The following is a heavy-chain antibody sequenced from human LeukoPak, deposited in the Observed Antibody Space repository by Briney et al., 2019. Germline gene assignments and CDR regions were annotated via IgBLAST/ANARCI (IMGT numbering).Heavy chain of an antibody. J-gene: IGHJ4*02. V-gene: IGHV3-11*03. CDR2: ISPTSDYT. CDR3: ARCQYNSSPDF. Sequence: PRGSLRLSCAASGFTFIDYSMSWIRQAPGKGLEWVSYISPTSDYTSYADSVKGRFTIFRDNAKNSLFLQMNGLRVEDTAVYYCARCQYNSSPDFWGQGTLVTVSS. D-gene: IGHD6-13*01. CDR1: GFTFIDYS.